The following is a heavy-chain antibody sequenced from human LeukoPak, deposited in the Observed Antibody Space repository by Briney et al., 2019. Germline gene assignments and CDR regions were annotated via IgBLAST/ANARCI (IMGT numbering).Heavy chain of an antibody. CDR3: ARGARYSGYEGPYFDY. V-gene: IGHV4-59*01. D-gene: IGHD5-12*01. CDR1: GGSISSYY. CDR2: IYYSGST. J-gene: IGHJ4*02. Sequence: SETLSLTCTVSGGSISSYYWSWIRQPPGKGLEWIGYIYYSGSTNYNPSLKSPVTISVDASKNQFSLKLSSVTAADTAVYYCARGARYSGYEGPYFDYWGQGTLVTVSS.